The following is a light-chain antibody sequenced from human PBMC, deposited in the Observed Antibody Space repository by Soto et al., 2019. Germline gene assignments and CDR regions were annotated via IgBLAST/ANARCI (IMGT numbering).Light chain of an antibody. Sequence: QSVLTQPPSASGSRGQSVTISCTGTSVDINYVSWFQQHPGKAPKLIICEVTKRPSGVPDRFSGSKSGNTASPTVSGLQDDDEADYYCSSYAGRDIWVFGGGTKLTVL. CDR2: EVT. V-gene: IGLV2-8*01. J-gene: IGLJ3*02. CDR3: SSYAGRDIWV. CDR1: SVDINY.